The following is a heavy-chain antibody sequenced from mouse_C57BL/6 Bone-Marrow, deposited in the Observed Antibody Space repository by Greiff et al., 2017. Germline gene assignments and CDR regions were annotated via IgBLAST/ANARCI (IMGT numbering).Heavy chain of an antibody. V-gene: IGHV1-26*01. CDR2: INPNNGGT. Sequence: EVQLQQSGPELVKPGASVKISCKASGYTFTDYYMNWVKQSHGKSLEWIGDINPNNGGTSYNQKLMGKATLTVDKSSSTAYMELRSLTSEDSAVYYCARDYYGSSWYFDYWGQGTMLTVSS. J-gene: IGHJ2*01. CDR1: GYTFTDYY. CDR3: ARDYYGSSWYFDY. D-gene: IGHD1-1*01.